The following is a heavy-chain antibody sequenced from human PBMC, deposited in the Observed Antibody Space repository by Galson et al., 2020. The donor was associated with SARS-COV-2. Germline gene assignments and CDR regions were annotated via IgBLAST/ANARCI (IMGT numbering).Heavy chain of an antibody. D-gene: IGHD2-15*01. CDR1: GGTFSSYA. J-gene: IGHJ6*02. CDR2: IIPIFGTA. CDR3: ARLGYCSGGSCATLYYYDGMDV. Sequence: SVKVSCTASGGTFSSYAISWVRQAPGQGLEWMGGIIPIFGTANYAQKFQGRVTLTADESTSTAYMELSSLRSEDTAVYYCARLGYCSGGSCATLYYYDGMDVWCQGTTVTVSS. V-gene: IGHV1-69*13.